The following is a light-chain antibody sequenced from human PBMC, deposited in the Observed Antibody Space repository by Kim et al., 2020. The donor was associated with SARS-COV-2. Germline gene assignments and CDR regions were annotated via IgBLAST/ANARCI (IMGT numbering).Light chain of an antibody. CDR3: QEAIGFPTT. J-gene: IGKJ5*01. CDR2: AAS. CDR1: EAISTW. Sequence: ASVGDTVTLTCRAGEAISTWVAWYQQKPGKAPKLLISAASTLQTGVPSRFSGSGSGTVFTLTINNLQPEDFAVYYCQEAIGFPTTFGQGTRLEIK. V-gene: IGKV1-12*01.